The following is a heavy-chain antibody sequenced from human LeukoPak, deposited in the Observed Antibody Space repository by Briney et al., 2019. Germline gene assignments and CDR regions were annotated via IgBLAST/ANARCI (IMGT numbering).Heavy chain of an antibody. V-gene: IGHV4-34*01. CDR2: INHSGST. D-gene: IGHD5-18*01. J-gene: IGHJ5*02. Sequence: SETLSLTCAVYGGSFSGYYWSWIRQPPGKGLEWIGEINHSGSTNYNPSLKRRATISVDTSKSQFSLKLSSVTAADTAVYYCARGIQLWSSRWFVPWGQGALVTVSS. CDR1: GGSFSGYY. CDR3: ARGIQLWSSRWFVP.